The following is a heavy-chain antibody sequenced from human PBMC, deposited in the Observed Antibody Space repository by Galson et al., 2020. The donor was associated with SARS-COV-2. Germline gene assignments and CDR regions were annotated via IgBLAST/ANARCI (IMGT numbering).Heavy chain of an antibody. J-gene: IGHJ4*02. CDR1: GGSFSGYY. V-gene: IGHV4-34*01. D-gene: IGHD2-15*01. CDR3: ARWLGYCSGGSCWRRTFDY. Sequence: SETLSLTCAVYGGSFSGYYWSWIRQPPGKGLEWIGEINHSGSTNYNPSLKSRVTISVDTSKNQFSLKLSSVTAADTAVYYCARWLGYCSGGSCWRRTFDYWGQGTLVTVSS. CDR2: INHSGST.